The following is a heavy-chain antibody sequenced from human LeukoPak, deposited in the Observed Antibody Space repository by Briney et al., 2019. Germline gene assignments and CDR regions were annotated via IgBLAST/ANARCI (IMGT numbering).Heavy chain of an antibody. CDR3: ARDRLTNDAFDI. V-gene: IGHV3-74*01. CDR2: INSDGSGT. CDR1: GFTFNSCW. J-gene: IGHJ3*02. Sequence: HPGGSLRLSCAATGFTFNSCWMHLVRQAPGKGLVWVSRINSDGSGTSDADFVKGRFTISRDNSKNTLYLQMNSLRAEDTAMYYCARDRLTNDAFDIWGQGTMVTVSS. D-gene: IGHD2-8*01.